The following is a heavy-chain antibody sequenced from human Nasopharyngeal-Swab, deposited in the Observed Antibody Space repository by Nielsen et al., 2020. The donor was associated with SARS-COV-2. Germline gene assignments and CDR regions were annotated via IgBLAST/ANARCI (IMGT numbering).Heavy chain of an antibody. CDR3: ARGLVWFGEYNFMDV. CDR2: IGTEGDT. CDR1: GFTFSSYD. D-gene: IGHD3-10*01. J-gene: IGHJ6*03. V-gene: IGHV3-13*01. Sequence: GGSLRLSCAASGFTFSSYDMHWVRQVTVKGLEWVSSIGTEGDTHYPDSVKGRFTISRDNSKNTLYLQMNSLTAEDTAVFYCARGLVWFGEYNFMDVWGKGTMVTVSS.